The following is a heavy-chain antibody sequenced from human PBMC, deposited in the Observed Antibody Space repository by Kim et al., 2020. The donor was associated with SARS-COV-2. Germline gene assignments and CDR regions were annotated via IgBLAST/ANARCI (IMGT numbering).Heavy chain of an antibody. Sequence: GVSLRLSCAASGFTFSSYDMTWVRQAPGKGLEWVSTISGSGGSAYYADSVKGRFTISRDNSKNTLYLQMNSLRAEDTAVYYCAKKQIAAAGTHYFDYWGQGTLVTVSS. J-gene: IGHJ4*02. CDR1: GFTFSSYD. CDR3: AKKQIAAAGTHYFDY. CDR2: ISGSGGSA. V-gene: IGHV3-23*01. D-gene: IGHD6-13*01.